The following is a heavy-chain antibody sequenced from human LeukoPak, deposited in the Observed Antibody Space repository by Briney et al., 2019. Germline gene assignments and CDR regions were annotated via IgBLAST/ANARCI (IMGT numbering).Heavy chain of an antibody. CDR2: ISGSGHGI. CDR1: GFTFSSYT. V-gene: IGHV3-23*01. D-gene: IGHD1-26*01. Sequence: GGSLRLSCAASGFTFSSYTMSWVRQAPGKGLEWVSAISGSGHGIYYADSVKGRFTISRDNSKNTLYLQMNSLRAEDTAVYYCGATGVLLSNWFDPWGQGTLVTVSS. J-gene: IGHJ5*02. CDR3: GATGVLLSNWFDP.